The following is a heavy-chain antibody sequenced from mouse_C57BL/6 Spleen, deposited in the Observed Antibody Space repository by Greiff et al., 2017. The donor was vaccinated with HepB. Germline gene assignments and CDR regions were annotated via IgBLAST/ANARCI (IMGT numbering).Heavy chain of an antibody. CDR3: ARGNNVYYFDY. CDR1: GYSITSGYD. J-gene: IGHJ2*01. Sequence: VQLKESGPGMVKPSQSLSLTCTVTGYSITSGYDWHWIRHFPGNKLEWMGYISYSGSTNYNPSLKSRISITHDTSKNHFFLKLNSVTTEDTATYYCARGNNVYYFDYWGQGTTLTVSS. CDR2: ISYSGST. D-gene: IGHD1-3*01. V-gene: IGHV3-1*01.